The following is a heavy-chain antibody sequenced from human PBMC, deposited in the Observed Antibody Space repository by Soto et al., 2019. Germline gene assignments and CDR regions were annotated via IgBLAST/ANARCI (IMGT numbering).Heavy chain of an antibody. Sequence: QVELVQSGAEVKKPGATVRVSCKASGSIVSNYGINCVRQAPGQGLEWMGCISGYNGNAHYSQKFQNRVTVTTDTSTTTAYMELRSLRSDDTALYYCATGGGALDIWGQGTMVIVSS. V-gene: IGHV1-18*01. CDR3: ATGGGALDI. D-gene: IGHD3-10*01. CDR2: ISGYNGNA. J-gene: IGHJ3*02. CDR1: GSIVSNYG.